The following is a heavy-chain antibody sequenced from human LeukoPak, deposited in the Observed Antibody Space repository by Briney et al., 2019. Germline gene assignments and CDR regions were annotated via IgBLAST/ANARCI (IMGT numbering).Heavy chain of an antibody. V-gene: IGHV4-38-2*02. CDR3: ARAVMGVVPAVRVYYYYYMDV. Sequence: PSETLSLTCTVSRYSISSGYFWGWIRQPPGKGLEWIGSIYHSGTTYYNPSLKSRVTISVDTSKNQFSLKLSSVTAADTAVYYCARAVMGVVPAVRVYYYYYMDVWGKGTTVTVSS. D-gene: IGHD2-2*01. CDR1: RYSISSGYF. CDR2: IYHSGTT. J-gene: IGHJ6*03.